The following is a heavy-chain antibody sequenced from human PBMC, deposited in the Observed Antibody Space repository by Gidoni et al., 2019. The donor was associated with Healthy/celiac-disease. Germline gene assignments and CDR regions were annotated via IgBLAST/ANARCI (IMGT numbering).Heavy chain of an antibody. CDR1: GFTFSSYA. CDR2: ISGSGGST. J-gene: IGHJ4*02. D-gene: IGHD3-16*02. CDR3: ASITEYDYVWGSYRQVYYFDY. Sequence: EVQLLESGGGLVQPGGSLRLSCAASGFTFSSYAMHLVRQAPGKGLEWVSAISGSGGSTYYADSVKGRFTISRDNSKNTLYLQMNSLRAEDTAVYYCASITEYDYVWGSYRQVYYFDYWGQGTLVTVSS. V-gene: IGHV3-23*01.